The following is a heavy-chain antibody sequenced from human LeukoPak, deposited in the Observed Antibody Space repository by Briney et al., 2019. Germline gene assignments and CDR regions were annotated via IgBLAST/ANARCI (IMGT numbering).Heavy chain of an antibody. Sequence: ASVKVSCKASGGTFSSYAISWVRQAPGQGLEWMGWINTATGNPTYAQGFAGRFVFSLDTSVSTAYLQISSLKAEDTAVYYCARNHNGDYASQYNYWGQGTLVTVSS. CDR2: INTATGNP. V-gene: IGHV7-4-1*02. CDR3: ARNHNGDYASQYNY. D-gene: IGHD4-17*01. CDR1: GGTFSSYA. J-gene: IGHJ4*02.